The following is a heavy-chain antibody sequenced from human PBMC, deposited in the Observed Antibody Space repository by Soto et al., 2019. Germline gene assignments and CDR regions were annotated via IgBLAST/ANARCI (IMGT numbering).Heavy chain of an antibody. V-gene: IGHV1-69*06. CDR2: IIPVFGTP. CDR1: GGTFSNYF. CDR3: AKDLVGWFDP. Sequence: SVKVSCKASGGTFSNYFIGWVRQAPGQGLEWMGGIIPVFGTPNYAQSFQGRLTITADKSTGTTSMELRSLRSEDTAVYYCAKDLVGWFDPWGQGTLVTVSS. J-gene: IGHJ5*02.